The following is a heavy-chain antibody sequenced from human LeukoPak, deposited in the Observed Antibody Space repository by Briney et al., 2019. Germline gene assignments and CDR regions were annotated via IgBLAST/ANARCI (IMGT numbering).Heavy chain of an antibody. V-gene: IGHV1-18*01. CDR3: ARGPILRFLEWSQRYYYYMDV. CDR2: ISAYNGNT. CDR1: GYTFTSYG. Sequence: ASVKVSCKASGYTFTSYGISWVRQAPGQGLEWMGWISAYNGNTHYAQKLQGRVTMTTDKSTSTAYMELSSLRSEDTAVYYCARGPILRFLEWSQRYYYYMDVWGKGTTVTVSS. D-gene: IGHD3-3*01. J-gene: IGHJ6*03.